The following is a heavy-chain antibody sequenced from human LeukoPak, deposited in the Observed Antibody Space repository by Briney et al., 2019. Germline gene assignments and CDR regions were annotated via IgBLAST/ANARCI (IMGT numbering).Heavy chain of an antibody. CDR1: GFTFSSYA. CDR3: ARGPSGYHNT. Sequence: PGGSLRLSCAASGFTFSSYAMHWVRQAPGKGLEWVAVISYDGSNKYYADSVKGRFTISRDNSKNTLYLQMNSPRAEDTAVYYCARGPSGYHNTGGQGALVTVSS. CDR2: ISYDGSNK. V-gene: IGHV3-30*14. J-gene: IGHJ4*02. D-gene: IGHD5-12*01.